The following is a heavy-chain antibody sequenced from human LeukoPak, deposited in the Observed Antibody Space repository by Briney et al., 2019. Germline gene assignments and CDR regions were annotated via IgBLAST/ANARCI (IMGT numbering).Heavy chain of an antibody. Sequence: SETLSLTCTVSGGSLSSYYWSWIRQPPGKGLEWIGYIYYSGSTNYNPSLKSRVTISVDTSKNQFSLKLSSVTAADTAVYYCASPGGDSSGWAFDYWGQGTLVTVSS. CDR2: IYYSGST. CDR1: GGSLSSYY. J-gene: IGHJ4*02. D-gene: IGHD6-19*01. CDR3: ASPGGDSSGWAFDY. V-gene: IGHV4-59*01.